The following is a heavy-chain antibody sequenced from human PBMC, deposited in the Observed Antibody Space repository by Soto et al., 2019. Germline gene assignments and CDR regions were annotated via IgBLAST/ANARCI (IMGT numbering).Heavy chain of an antibody. CDR1: GFTFSSYG. J-gene: IGHJ6*02. CDR3: AKEIRGFLEWLLSPGMDV. D-gene: IGHD3-3*01. CDR2: ISYDGSNK. V-gene: IGHV3-30*18. Sequence: QVQLVESGGGVVQPGRSLRLSCAASGFTFSSYGMHWVRQAPGKGLEWVAVISYDGSNKYYADSVKGRFTISRDNSKNTLYLQMNSLGAGDTAVYYCAKEIRGFLEWLLSPGMDVWGQGTTVTVSS.